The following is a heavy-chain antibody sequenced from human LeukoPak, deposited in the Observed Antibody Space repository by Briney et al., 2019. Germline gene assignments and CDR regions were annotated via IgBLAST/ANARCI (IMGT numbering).Heavy chain of an antibody. CDR3: ATGSIPENWFDP. CDR2: FSYSGST. Sequence: SENLSLTCTVSGASVSNYYWSWIRQPPGKGLEWIGYFSYSGSTNYNPSLKSRVSISVDTSKNQFSLRLSSVTAADTALYYCATGSIPENWFDPWGQGTLVTVSS. J-gene: IGHJ5*02. CDR1: GASVSNYY. V-gene: IGHV4-59*02.